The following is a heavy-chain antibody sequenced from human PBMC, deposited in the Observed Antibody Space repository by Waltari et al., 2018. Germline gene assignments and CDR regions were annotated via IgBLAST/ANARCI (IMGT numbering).Heavy chain of an antibody. CDR2: FDPEDGET. D-gene: IGHD1-26*01. CDR3: ATDRIVGATYWNFDY. Sequence: QVQLVQSGAEVKKPGASGTVSCKVSGYTLTEFSIHSGRQAPGKGLEWMGGFDPEDGETIYAQKFQGRVTMTEDTSTDTAYMELSSLRSEDTAVYYCATDRIVGATYWNFDYWGQGTLVTVSS. V-gene: IGHV1-24*01. CDR1: GYTLTEFS. J-gene: IGHJ4*02.